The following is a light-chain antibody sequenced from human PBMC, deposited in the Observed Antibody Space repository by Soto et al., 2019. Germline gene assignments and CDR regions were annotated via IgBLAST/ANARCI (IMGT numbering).Light chain of an antibody. V-gene: IGLV2-14*01. CDR3: SSFTSSNTHV. CDR2: GVS. J-gene: IGLJ1*01. CDR1: SSDVGNYNY. Sequence: LTQPASVSGSPGQSITISCTGTSSDVGNYNYVSWYQHHPGKAPKLLISGVSNRPSGISNRFSGSKSGNTASLTISGLQAEDEGHYYCSSFTSSNTHVFGTGTKVTVL.